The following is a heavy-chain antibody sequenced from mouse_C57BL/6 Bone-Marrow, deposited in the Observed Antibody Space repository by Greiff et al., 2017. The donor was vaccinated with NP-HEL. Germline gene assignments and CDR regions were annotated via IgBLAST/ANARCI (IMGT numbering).Heavy chain of an antibody. CDR1: GYTFTSYW. D-gene: IGHD2-4*01. V-gene: IGHV1-59*01. CDR2: IDPSDCYT. J-gene: IGHJ1*03. Sequence: QVQLKQPGAELVRPGTSVKLSCKASGYTFTSYWMHWVKQRPGQGLEWIGVIDPSDCYTNYNQKFKGKATLTVDTSSSTDYMQLSSLTSEDSAVYYCARESYYDYDCWYFDVWGTGTTVTVSS. CDR3: ARESYYDYDCWYFDV.